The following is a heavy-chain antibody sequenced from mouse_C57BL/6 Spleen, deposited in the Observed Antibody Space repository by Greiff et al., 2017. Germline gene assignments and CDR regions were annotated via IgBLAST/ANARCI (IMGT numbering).Heavy chain of an antibody. Sequence: EVQGVESGEGLVKPGGSLKLSCAASGFTFSSYAMSWVRQTPEKRLEWVAYISSGGDYIYYADTVKGRFTISRDKARNTLYLQMSSLKSEDTAMYYCTRDEGDYYGSSHFDYWGQGTTLTVSS. CDR2: ISSGGDYI. D-gene: IGHD1-1*01. V-gene: IGHV5-9-1*02. CDR1: GFTFSSYA. CDR3: TRDEGDYYGSSHFDY. J-gene: IGHJ2*01.